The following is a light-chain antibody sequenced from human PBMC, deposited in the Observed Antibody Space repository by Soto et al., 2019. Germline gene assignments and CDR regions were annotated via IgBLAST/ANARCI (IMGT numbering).Light chain of an antibody. CDR1: TSDVGI. V-gene: IGLV2-23*02. J-gene: IGLJ1*01. CDR2: EVT. Sequence: QSVLTQPASVSGSPGQSITISCSGTTSDVGIVSWYQHHPGKAPKLMIHEVTKRPSGVSDRFSGSKSGNSASLTISGLQAEDEADYFCCSFGGSGYVFGTGTNLTVL. CDR3: CSFGGSGYV.